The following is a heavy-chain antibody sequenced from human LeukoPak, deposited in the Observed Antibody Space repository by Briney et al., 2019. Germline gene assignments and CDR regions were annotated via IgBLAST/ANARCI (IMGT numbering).Heavy chain of an antibody. CDR1: GGSFSGYY. J-gene: IGHJ2*01. V-gene: IGHV4-34*01. Sequence: SETLSLTCAVYGGSFSGYYSSWIRQPPGKGLEWIGEINHSGSTNYNPSLKSRVTISVDTSKNQFSLKLSSVTAADTAVYYCARGRRVRYFDLWGRGTLVTVSS. CDR3: ARGRRVRYFDL. D-gene: IGHD3-10*01. CDR2: INHSGST.